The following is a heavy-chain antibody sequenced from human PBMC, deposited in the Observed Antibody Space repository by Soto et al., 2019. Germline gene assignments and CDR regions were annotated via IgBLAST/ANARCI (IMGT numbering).Heavy chain of an antibody. Sequence: PSETLSLTCTVSGGSISSYYWSWIRQPPGKGLEWIGYIYYGGSTNYNPSLKSRVTISVDTSKNQFSLKLSSVTAADTAVYYCARDQFGVALWGQGTLVTVSS. CDR3: ARDQFGVAL. J-gene: IGHJ4*02. CDR2: IYYGGST. V-gene: IGHV4-59*01. CDR1: GGSISSYY. D-gene: IGHD3-3*01.